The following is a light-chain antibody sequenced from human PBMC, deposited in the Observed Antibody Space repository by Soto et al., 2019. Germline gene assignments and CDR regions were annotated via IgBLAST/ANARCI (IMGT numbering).Light chain of an antibody. CDR2: GVS. CDR1: QSVSNSF. V-gene: IGKV3-20*01. Sequence: ESVLTQSPATLSLSPGERATLSCRASQSVSNSFFAWYQQKPGQAPRLLIYGVSSRATGIPDRFSGSGSGTDFTLTISRLEPEDFVVYYCQQYSSLRHTFGQGTKLEVK. J-gene: IGKJ2*01. CDR3: QQYSSLRHT.